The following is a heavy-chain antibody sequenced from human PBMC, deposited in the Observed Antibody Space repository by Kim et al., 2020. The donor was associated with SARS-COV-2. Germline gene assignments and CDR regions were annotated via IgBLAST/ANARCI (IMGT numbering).Heavy chain of an antibody. CDR3: ASNIQLWLHYYFDY. Sequence: SETLSLTCTVSGGSISSSSYYWGWIRQPPGKGLEWIGSIYYSGSTYYNPSLKSRVTISVDTSKNQFSLKLSSVTAADTAVYYCASNIQLWLHYYFDYWGQGTLVTVSS. V-gene: IGHV4-39*01. CDR1: GGSISSSSYY. CDR2: IYYSGST. D-gene: IGHD5-18*01. J-gene: IGHJ4*02.